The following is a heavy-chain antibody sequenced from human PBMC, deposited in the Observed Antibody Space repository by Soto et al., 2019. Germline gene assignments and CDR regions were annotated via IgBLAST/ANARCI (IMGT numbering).Heavy chain of an antibody. V-gene: IGHV1-69*13. Sequence: SVKVSCKASGGTFNSYDINWVRQAPGQGLEWMGGIIPIVETPKYAQKFQGRVIITADESTNTVYMELSSLRSEDTAMYYCARLSRPNYYDTSGFFKDNWFDPWGQGTLVTVSS. CDR2: IIPIVETP. CDR1: GGTFNSYD. D-gene: IGHD3-22*01. CDR3: ARLSRPNYYDTSGFFKDNWFDP. J-gene: IGHJ5*02.